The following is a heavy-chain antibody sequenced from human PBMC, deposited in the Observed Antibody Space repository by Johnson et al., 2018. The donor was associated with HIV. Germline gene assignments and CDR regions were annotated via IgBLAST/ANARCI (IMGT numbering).Heavy chain of an antibody. V-gene: IGHV3-9*01. CDR3: ARGKGAAVGLDAFDI. J-gene: IGHJ3*02. CDR1: GFTFDDYA. D-gene: IGHD6-13*01. Sequence: VQLVESGGGVVQPGRSLRLSCAASGFTFDDYAMHWVRQAPGKGLEWVSGIGWNSGSIGYADSVKGRFTISRDNAKNSLYLQMNSLRVEDTAFYYCARGKGAAVGLDAFDIWGQGTMVIVSS. CDR2: IGWNSGSI.